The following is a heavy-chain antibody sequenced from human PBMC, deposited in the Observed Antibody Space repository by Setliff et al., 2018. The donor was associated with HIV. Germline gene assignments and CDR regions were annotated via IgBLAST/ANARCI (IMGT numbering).Heavy chain of an antibody. J-gene: IGHJ5*02. D-gene: IGHD3-22*01. CDR3: AKCSEMLGTPATSSGYYCGWFDP. Sequence: ASVKVSCKASGYTFTGYNIHWVRQAPGQGLEWMGWINSKRGDTDYAQKFQGRVTMTRDTSISTAYMDLRSLRSDDTAVYYCAKCSEMLGTPATSSGYYCGWFDPWGQGTLVTVSS. CDR2: INSKRGDT. V-gene: IGHV1-2*02. CDR1: GYTFTGYN.